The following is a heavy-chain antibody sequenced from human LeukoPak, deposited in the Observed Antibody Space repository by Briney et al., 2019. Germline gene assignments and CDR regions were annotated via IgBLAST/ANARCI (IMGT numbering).Heavy chain of an antibody. D-gene: IGHD5/OR15-5a*01. CDR1: GFTFSSYS. V-gene: IGHV3-21*01. J-gene: IGHJ6*02. CDR3: ARDLLFDYYGMDV. CDR2: ISSSSSYI. Sequence: GGSLRLSCAASGFTFSSYSMNWVRQAPGKGLEWVSSISSSSSYIYYADSVKGRFTISGDNAKNSLYLQMNSLRAEDTAVYYCARDLLFDYYGMDVWGQGTTVTVSS.